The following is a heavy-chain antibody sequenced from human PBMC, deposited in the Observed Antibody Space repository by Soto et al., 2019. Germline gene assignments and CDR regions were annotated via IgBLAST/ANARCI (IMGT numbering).Heavy chain of an antibody. CDR2: INPDGGAK. CDR1: GFTFSNYW. CDR3: AKAFYNGNSDFGY. V-gene: IGHV3-7*05. Sequence: EVHLVESGGGLVQPGGSLRLSCAASGFTFSNYWMTWVRQAPGKGLEWVANINPDGGAKYYVDSVKGRFTLSRDNAKNSRYLQMSSLRAEDSAVDYCAKAFYNGNSDFGYWGQGTLVTVSS. J-gene: IGHJ4*02. D-gene: IGHD3-10*01.